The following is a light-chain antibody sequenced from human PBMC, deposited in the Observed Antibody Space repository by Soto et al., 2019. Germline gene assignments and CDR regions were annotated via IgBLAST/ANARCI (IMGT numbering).Light chain of an antibody. CDR3: QQYGSSPPWP. CDR2: GAF. CDR1: QSVSDNY. J-gene: IGKJ1*01. V-gene: IGKV3-20*01. Sequence: EIVLTQSPGTLSLSPGERATLSCRASQSVSDNYLAWYQQKPGQAPRLLIYGAFTRATGIPDRFSGRGSGTDVRLPISRLEPEDFAVYYCQQYGSSPPWPVGKGPTVEIK.